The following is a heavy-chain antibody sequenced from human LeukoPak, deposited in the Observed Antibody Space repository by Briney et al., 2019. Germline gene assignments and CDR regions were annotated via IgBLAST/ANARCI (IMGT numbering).Heavy chain of an antibody. J-gene: IGHJ4*02. Sequence: TGGSLRLSCAASGFTFSSYAMSWVRQAPGKGLEWVSAISGSGGSTYYADSVKGRFTISRDNSKNTLYLQMNSLRAEDTAVYYCARDTHTAMATGLCNYWGQGTLVTVSS. CDR1: GFTFSSYA. CDR3: ARDTHTAMATGLCNY. CDR2: ISGSGGST. D-gene: IGHD5-18*01. V-gene: IGHV3-23*01.